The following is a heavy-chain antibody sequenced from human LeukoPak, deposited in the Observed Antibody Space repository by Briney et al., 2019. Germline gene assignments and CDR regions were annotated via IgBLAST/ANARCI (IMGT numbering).Heavy chain of an antibody. Sequence: SETLSLTCTVSGGSISSSSYYWGWIRQPPGKGLEWIGSIYYSGSTYYNPSLKSRVTISVDTSKNQFSLKLSSVTAADTAVYYCASTYDSSGYFDYWGQGTLVTVSS. CDR3: ASTYDSSGYFDY. V-gene: IGHV4-39*07. CDR1: GGSISSSSYY. J-gene: IGHJ4*02. D-gene: IGHD3-22*01. CDR2: IYYSGST.